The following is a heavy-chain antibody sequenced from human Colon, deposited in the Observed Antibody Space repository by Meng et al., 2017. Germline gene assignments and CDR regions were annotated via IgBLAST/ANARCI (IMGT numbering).Heavy chain of an antibody. V-gene: IGHV3-66*02. CDR3: ARDYGASVGYFDS. Sequence: VESGGGLVEPGGSLRLSCAASGVNVRTNYMAWVRQAPGKGLEWVAIMYSGGTSYYADSVEGRFTVSRDGAMSTLFLQMTSLRPEDTALYYCARDYGASVGYFDSWGQGTLVTVSS. CDR1: GVNVRTNY. J-gene: IGHJ4*02. D-gene: IGHD4-17*01. CDR2: MYSGGTS.